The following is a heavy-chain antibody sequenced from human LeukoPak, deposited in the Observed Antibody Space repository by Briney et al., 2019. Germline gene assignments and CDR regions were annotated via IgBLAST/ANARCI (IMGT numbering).Heavy chain of an antibody. D-gene: IGHD3-10*01. V-gene: IGHV3-48*03. Sequence: GSLRLSCAASGFTFSSYEMNWVRQAPGKGLEWVSYISSSGSTIYYADSVKGRFTISRDNSRNTVFLQMNSLRGEDTAIYYCARVQGGGFRTADFWGQGTVVTVSS. CDR3: ARVQGGGFRTADF. J-gene: IGHJ4*02. CDR1: GFTFSSYE. CDR2: ISSSGSTI.